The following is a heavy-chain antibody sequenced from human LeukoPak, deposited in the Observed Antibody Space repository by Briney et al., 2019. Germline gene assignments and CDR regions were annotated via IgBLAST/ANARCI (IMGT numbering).Heavy chain of an antibody. J-gene: IGHJ4*02. D-gene: IGHD3-22*01. CDR2: ISSSSSYI. CDR1: GFTFSSYS. CDR3: ARGVKYYDSTGEDY. Sequence: GGSLRLSCAASGFTFSSYSMNWVRQAPGKGLEWVSSISSSSSYIYYADSVKGRFTISRDNAKNSLYLQMNSLRAEDTAVYYCARGVKYYDSTGEDYWGQGTLVTVSS. V-gene: IGHV3-21*01.